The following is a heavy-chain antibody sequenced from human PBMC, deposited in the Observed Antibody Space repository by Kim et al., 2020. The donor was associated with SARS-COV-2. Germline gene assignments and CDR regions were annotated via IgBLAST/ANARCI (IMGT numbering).Heavy chain of an antibody. CDR3: ASRIIAAAGNDY. CDR2: IDPSDSYT. J-gene: IGHJ4*02. CDR1: GYSFTSYW. D-gene: IGHD6-13*01. Sequence: GESLKISCKGSGYSFTSYWISWVRQMPGKGLEWMGRIDPSDSYTNYSPSFQGHVTISADKSISTAYLQWSSLKASDTAMYYCASRIIAAAGNDYWGQGTLVTVSS. V-gene: IGHV5-10-1*01.